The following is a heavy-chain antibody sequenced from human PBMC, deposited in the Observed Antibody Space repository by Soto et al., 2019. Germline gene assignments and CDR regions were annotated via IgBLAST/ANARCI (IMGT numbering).Heavy chain of an antibody. CDR3: ARAYSSSWADNWFDP. J-gene: IGHJ5*02. CDR1: GFTFDDYG. D-gene: IGHD6-13*01. Sequence: ESGGGVVRPGGSLRLSCAASGFTFDDYGMSWVRQAPGKGLEWVSGINWNGGSTGYADSVKGRFTISRDNAKNSLYLQMNSLRAEDTALYHCARAYSSSWADNWFDPWGQGTLVTVSS. V-gene: IGHV3-20*01. CDR2: INWNGGST.